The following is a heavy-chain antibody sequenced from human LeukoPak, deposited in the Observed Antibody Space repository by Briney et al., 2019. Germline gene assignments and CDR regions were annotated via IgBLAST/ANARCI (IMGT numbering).Heavy chain of an antibody. CDR2: IHTSGST. J-gene: IGHJ3*02. CDR1: GGSISSYY. D-gene: IGHD6-13*01. Sequence: SETLSLTCTVSGGSISSYYWSWIRQPAGKGLEWIGRIHTSGSTNYNPSLKSRVTMSVDTSKNQFSLKLSSVTAADTAVYYCARDDWYSSSWPGAFDIWGQGTMVTVSS. CDR3: ARDDWYSSSWPGAFDI. V-gene: IGHV4-4*07.